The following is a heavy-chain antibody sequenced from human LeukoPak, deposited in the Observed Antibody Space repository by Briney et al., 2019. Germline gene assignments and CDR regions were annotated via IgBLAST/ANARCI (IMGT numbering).Heavy chain of an antibody. CDR2: IYYSGST. CDR1: GGSVSSGSYY. J-gene: IGHJ3*02. Sequence: KPSETLSLTCTVSGGSVSSGSYYWSWIRQPPGKGLEWIGYIYYSGSTNYNPSLKSRVTISVDTSKNQFSLKLSSVTAADTAVYYCARWKDQWPVDAFDIWGQGTMVTVSS. V-gene: IGHV4-61*01. CDR3: ARWKDQWPVDAFDI. D-gene: IGHD6-19*01.